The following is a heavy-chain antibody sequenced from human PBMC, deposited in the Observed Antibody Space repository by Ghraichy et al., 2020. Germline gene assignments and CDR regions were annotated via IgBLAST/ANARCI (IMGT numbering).Heavy chain of an antibody. CDR3: ARDRMAAAGRRTFDV. V-gene: IGHV1-69*13. CDR1: GGSSSSYP. D-gene: IGHD6-13*01. Sequence: SVKVSCKASGGSSSSYPISWLRQAPGQGLEWMGGFIPIFGKANYPQKFQGRVTITADESTSTVYMDLSSLRSEDTAVYHCARDRMAAAGRRTFDVWGQGTMVTVSS. CDR2: FIPIFGKA. J-gene: IGHJ3*01.